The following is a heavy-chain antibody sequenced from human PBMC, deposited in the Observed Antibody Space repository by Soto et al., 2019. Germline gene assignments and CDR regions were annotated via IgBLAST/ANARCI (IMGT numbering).Heavy chain of an antibody. J-gene: IGHJ4*02. CDR1: GYTFTTYY. Sequence: QVQLVQSGAEVKKPGASVKVSCKASGYTFTTYYMHWVRQAPGQGLEWMGVINPSGGSTTYAQKLQGRVTMTRDTSARTVYMELSSLRAEDTAVYYCARDLGGSYFDYWGQGTLVTVSS. D-gene: IGHD1-26*01. CDR3: ARDLGGSYFDY. V-gene: IGHV1-46*01. CDR2: INPSGGST.